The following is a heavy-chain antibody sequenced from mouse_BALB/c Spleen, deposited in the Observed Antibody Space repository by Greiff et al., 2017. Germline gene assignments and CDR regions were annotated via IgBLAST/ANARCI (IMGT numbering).Heavy chain of an antibody. V-gene: IGHV5-17*02. CDR3: ASGDAMDY. CDR1: GFTFRSFG. Sequence: EVMLVESGGGLVQPGGSRKLSCAASGFTFRSFGMHWVRQAPERGLEWVAYISSGSSTIYYADTVKGRFTISRDNPKNTLFLQMTSLRSEDTAMYYCASGDAMDYWGQGTSVTVSS. CDR2: ISSGSSTI. J-gene: IGHJ4*01.